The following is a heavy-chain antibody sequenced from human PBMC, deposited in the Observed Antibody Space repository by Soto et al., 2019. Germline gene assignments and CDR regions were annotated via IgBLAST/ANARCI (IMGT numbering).Heavy chain of an antibody. J-gene: IGHJ4*02. CDR2: IIPIFGTA. CDR1: GGTFSSYA. CDR3: ATTPRPREPVDY. V-gene: IGHV1-69*12. D-gene: IGHD1-26*01. Sequence: QVQLVQSGAEVKKPGSSVKVSCKASGGTFSSYAISWVRQAPGQGLEWMGGIIPIFGTANYAQKFQSRVTITADESTSTAYMELTRLRSENTAVYYTATTPRPREPVDYLGQGTLVTVSS.